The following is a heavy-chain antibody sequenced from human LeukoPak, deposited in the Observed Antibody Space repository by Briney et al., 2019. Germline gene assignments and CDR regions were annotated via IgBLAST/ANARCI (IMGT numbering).Heavy chain of an antibody. CDR2: ISSSSSYI. CDR3: ARVQAVTHRILPLGY. Sequence: PGGSLRLSCAASGFTFSSYSMNWVRQAPGKGLEWVSSISSSSSYIYYADSVKGRFTISRDNAKSSLYLQMNSLRAEDTAVYYCARVQAVTHRILPLGYWGQGTLVTVSS. D-gene: IGHD4-17*01. CDR1: GFTFSSYS. J-gene: IGHJ4*02. V-gene: IGHV3-21*01.